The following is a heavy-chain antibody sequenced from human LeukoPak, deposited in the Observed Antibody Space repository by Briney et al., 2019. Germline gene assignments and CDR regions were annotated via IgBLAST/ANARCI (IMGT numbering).Heavy chain of an antibody. CDR1: GFTFAKYA. Sequence: GESLKISCVGSGFTFAKYAMTWVREAPGKVLEWVSVISGSGNVTYYAESVKGRFTISRDNSKRTLYLQMDSLRADDTAIYYCAKDRAGANWGQGTLVLVSS. V-gene: IGHV3-23*01. CDR3: AKDRAGAN. CDR2: ISGSGNVT. J-gene: IGHJ4*02.